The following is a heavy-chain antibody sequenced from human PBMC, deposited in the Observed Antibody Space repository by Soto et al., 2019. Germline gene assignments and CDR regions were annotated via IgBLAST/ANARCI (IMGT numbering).Heavy chain of an antibody. J-gene: IGHJ1*01. D-gene: IGHD2-21*02. V-gene: IGHV1-69*01. CDR2: IIPIFGTA. CDR1: GGTFSSYA. Sequence: QVQLVQSGAEVKKPGSSVKVSCKASGGTFSSYAISWVRQAPGQGLEWMGGIIPIFGTANYAQKFQGRVTITADESTSTAHMELSSLRSEDTAVYYCAREEGDCGGDCYSGYFQHWGQGTLVTVSS. CDR3: AREEGDCGGDCYSGYFQH.